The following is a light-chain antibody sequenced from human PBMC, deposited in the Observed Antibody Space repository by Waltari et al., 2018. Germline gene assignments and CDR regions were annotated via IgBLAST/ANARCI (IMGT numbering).Light chain of an antibody. CDR2: AAS. V-gene: IGKV1-27*01. Sequence: DIQMTQSPSSLFASVGDRVIITCRASQDISNYLAWYQQKPGKVPKLLIYAASTLQSGVPSRFSGSGSGTDFSLTISSLQPEDVATYYCQKYNSAPLTFGGGTKVEIK. J-gene: IGKJ4*01. CDR3: QKYNSAPLT. CDR1: QDISNY.